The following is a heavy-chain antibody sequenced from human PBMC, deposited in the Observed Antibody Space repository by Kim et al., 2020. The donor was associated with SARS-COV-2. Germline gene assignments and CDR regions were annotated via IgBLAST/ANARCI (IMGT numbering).Heavy chain of an antibody. CDR3: ARDQTPMIVVVIYY. Sequence: GGSLRLSCAASGFTFSSYAMHWVRQAPGKGLEWVAVISYDGSNKYYADSVKGRFTISRDNSKNTLYLQMNSLRAEDTAVYYCARDQTPMIVVVIYYWGQGTLVTVSS. D-gene: IGHD3-22*01. CDR1: GFTFSSYA. V-gene: IGHV3-30*04. CDR2: ISYDGSNK. J-gene: IGHJ4*02.